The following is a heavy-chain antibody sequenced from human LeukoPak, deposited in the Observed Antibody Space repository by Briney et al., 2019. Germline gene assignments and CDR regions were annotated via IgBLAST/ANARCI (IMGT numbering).Heavy chain of an antibody. V-gene: IGHV3-30-3*01. Sequence: GGSLRLSCAASGFTFSSYAMHWVRQAPGKGLGWVAVISYDGSNKYYADSVKGRFTISRDNSKNTLYLQMNSLRAEDTAVYYCARVRIQLWSALDYWGQGTLVTVSS. CDR3: ARVRIQLWSALDY. CDR1: GFTFSSYA. CDR2: ISYDGSNK. D-gene: IGHD5-18*01. J-gene: IGHJ4*02.